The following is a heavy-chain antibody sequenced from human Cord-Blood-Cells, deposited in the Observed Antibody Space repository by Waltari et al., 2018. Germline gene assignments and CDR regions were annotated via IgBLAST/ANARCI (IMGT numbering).Heavy chain of an antibody. Sequence: QVQLQESGPGLVKPSETLSLTCPVSGGSISSYYWRWIRQPPGKGLEWIGYIYYSGSTNYNPSLKSRVTISVDTSKNQFSLKLSSVTAADTAVYYCARSPITMVRGVIGWFDPWGQGTLVTVSS. J-gene: IGHJ5*02. V-gene: IGHV4-59*01. CDR1: GGSISSYY. D-gene: IGHD3-10*01. CDR2: IYYSGST. CDR3: ARSPITMVRGVIGWFDP.